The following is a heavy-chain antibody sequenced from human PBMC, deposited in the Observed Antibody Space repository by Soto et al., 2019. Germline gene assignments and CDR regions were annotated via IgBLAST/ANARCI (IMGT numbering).Heavy chain of an antibody. Sequence: QVQLVQSGAEVKKPGSSVKVSCEASGGSFISYSFTWVRQAHGQGLEWMGRIIPIQGTASYALKFQDRVTITADRSTKTVYMELRSLRPEDTALYFCAKSLLFVDHAYMDVWGKGTTVTVSS. CDR2: IIPIQGTA. CDR3: AKSLLFVDHAYMDV. J-gene: IGHJ6*03. D-gene: IGHD2-21*01. CDR1: GGSFISYS. V-gene: IGHV1-69*08.